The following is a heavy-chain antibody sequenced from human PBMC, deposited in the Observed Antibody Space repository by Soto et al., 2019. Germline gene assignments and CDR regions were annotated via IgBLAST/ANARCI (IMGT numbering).Heavy chain of an antibody. D-gene: IGHD3-16*01. CDR1: GGTFSSYT. CDR2: IIPILGIA. V-gene: IGHV1-69*02. J-gene: IGHJ4*02. Sequence: SVKVSCKASGGTFSSYTISWVRQAPGQGLEWMGRIIPILGIANYAQKFQGRVTITADKSTSTAYMELSSLRSEDTAVYYCARVSPLGIWGSKVFDYWGQGTLVTVSS. CDR3: ARVSPLGIWGSKVFDY.